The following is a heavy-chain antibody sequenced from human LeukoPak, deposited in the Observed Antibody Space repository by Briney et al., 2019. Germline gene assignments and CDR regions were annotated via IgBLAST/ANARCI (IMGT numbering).Heavy chain of an antibody. CDR3: VGGHYYHYYGMDV. Sequence: SETLSLTCAVSGGSISSGDYYWSWIRQPPGKGLEWIGYIYYSGSTYYNPSLKSRVTISVDTSKNQFSLKLSSVTAADTAVYYCVGGHYYHYYGMDVWGQGTTVTVSS. CDR1: GGSISSGDYY. J-gene: IGHJ6*02. CDR2: IYYSGST. V-gene: IGHV4-30-4*01.